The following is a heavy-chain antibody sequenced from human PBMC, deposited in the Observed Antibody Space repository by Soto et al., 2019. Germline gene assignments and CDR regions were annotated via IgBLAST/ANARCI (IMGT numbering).Heavy chain of an antibody. CDR3: ARAYTFGGVIALFDY. CDR1: GGSFSGYY. V-gene: IGHV4-34*01. D-gene: IGHD3-16*02. CDR2: INHSGST. Sequence: SETLSLTCAVYGGSFSGYYWSWIRQPPGKGLEWIGEINHSGSTNYNPSLKSRVTISVDTSKNQFSLKLSSVTAADTAVYYCARAYTFGGVIALFDYWGQGTLVTVSS. J-gene: IGHJ4*02.